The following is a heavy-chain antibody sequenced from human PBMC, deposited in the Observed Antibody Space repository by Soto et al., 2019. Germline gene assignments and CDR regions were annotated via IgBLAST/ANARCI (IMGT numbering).Heavy chain of an antibody. D-gene: IGHD4-17*01. V-gene: IGHV1-69*02. Sequence: QVQLVQSGAEVKKPGSSVKVSCKASGGTFSSYTISWVRQAPGQGLEWMGRIIPILGIANYAQKFQGRVTITADKSPSTADMELSSLSSEDTAVYSCAGGPSPTGDYWYFDLWGRGTLVTVSS. CDR1: GGTFSSYT. J-gene: IGHJ2*01. CDR3: AGGPSPTGDYWYFDL. CDR2: IIPILGIA.